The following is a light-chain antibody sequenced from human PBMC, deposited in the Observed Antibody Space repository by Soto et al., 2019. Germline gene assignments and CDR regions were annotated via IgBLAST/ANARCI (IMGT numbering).Light chain of an antibody. J-gene: IGLJ3*02. V-gene: IGLV1-51*02. Sequence: QSVLTQPPSVSATPGQKVTISCSGSSSNIGNNYVSWYQQLPGTAPKLLIYENNKRPSGIPDRFSGSKSGPSATLGISGLQTGDEADYYCETWDSSLAAGVFGGGTKVTVL. CDR3: ETWDSSLAAGV. CDR1: SSNIGNNY. CDR2: ENN.